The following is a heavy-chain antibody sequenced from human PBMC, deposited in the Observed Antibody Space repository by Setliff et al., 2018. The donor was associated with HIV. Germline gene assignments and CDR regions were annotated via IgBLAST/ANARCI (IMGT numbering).Heavy chain of an antibody. CDR1: YGSISGHY. D-gene: IGHD3-3*01. Sequence: SETLSLTCTVSYGSISGHYWTWIRQPPGKGLEWIGYIHHSGGTQYNPSLMSRLTMSVDSSKNQFSLSLSSVTAADTAVYYCARTVRREFRTNVGDHYYFYMDVWGKGTTVTVSS. CDR3: ARTVRREFRTNVGDHYYFYMDV. CDR2: IHHSGGT. V-gene: IGHV4-59*11. J-gene: IGHJ6*03.